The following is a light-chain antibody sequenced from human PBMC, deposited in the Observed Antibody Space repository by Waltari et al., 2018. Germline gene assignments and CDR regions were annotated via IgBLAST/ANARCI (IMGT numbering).Light chain of an antibody. J-gene: IGLJ1*01. CDR1: SSNIGSNT. V-gene: IGLV1-44*01. CDR2: SNN. Sequence: QSVLTQPPSASGTPGQRVTISCSGSSSNIGSNTVNWYQQLPGTAPKLLIYSNNQRPSGVPDRFLGSKSGTSASLAISGLQSEDEADYYCAAWDDSLNGYVFGTGTKVTVL. CDR3: AAWDDSLNGYV.